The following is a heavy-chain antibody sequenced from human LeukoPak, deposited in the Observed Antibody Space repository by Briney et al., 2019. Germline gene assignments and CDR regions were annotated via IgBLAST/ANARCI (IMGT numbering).Heavy chain of an antibody. V-gene: IGHV3-74*01. CDR3: ARDLDGSGSYHWFDP. D-gene: IGHD3-10*01. CDR2: INGDGSST. Sequence: GGSLRLSCAASGFTFSSYWMHWVRQAPGKGLVWVSRINGDGSSTGYADSVKGRFTISRDNAKNTLYLQMNSLRAEDTAVYYCARDLDGSGSYHWFDPWGQGTLVTVSS. J-gene: IGHJ5*02. CDR1: GFTFSSYW.